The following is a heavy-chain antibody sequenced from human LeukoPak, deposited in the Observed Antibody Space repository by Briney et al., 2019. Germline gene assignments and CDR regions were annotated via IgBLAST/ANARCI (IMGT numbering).Heavy chain of an antibody. D-gene: IGHD3-16*01. J-gene: IGHJ6*02. CDR1: GFTFSSYA. Sequence: SGGSLRLSCAASGFTFSSYAMSWVRQAPGKGLEWVSAISGSGDSTYYGDSVKGRFTISRDNSKNSLYLQMSNLRAEDTAVYFCARGGGLDVWGQGATVTVSS. V-gene: IGHV3-23*01. CDR3: ARGGGLDV. CDR2: ISGSGDST.